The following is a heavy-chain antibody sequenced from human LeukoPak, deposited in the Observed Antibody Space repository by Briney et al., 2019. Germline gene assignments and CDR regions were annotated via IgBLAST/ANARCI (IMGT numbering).Heavy chain of an antibody. J-gene: IGHJ4*02. V-gene: IGHV3-23*01. D-gene: IGHD6-19*01. Sequence: GRSLRLSCAASGFTFSSYAMSWVRQAPGKGLEWVSAISGSGGSTYYADSVKGRFTISRDNSKNTLYLQMNSLRAEDTAVYYCAKDAMEQWLVPGDYWGQGTLVTVS. CDR2: ISGSGGST. CDR3: AKDAMEQWLVPGDY. CDR1: GFTFSSYA.